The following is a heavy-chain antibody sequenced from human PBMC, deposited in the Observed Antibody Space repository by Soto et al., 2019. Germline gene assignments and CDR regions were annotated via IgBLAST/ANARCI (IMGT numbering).Heavy chain of an antibody. Sequence: ASVKVSCKASGYIFVNYGIAWVRQAPRQGLEWMGWISPYTGNTHSASKVQGRLTMTTDTSTSTAYMDLGSLTSDDTAVYYCVMEDNYVTPSSKDVWGKGIMVTVSS. CDR3: VMEDNYVTPSSKDV. D-gene: IGHD3-16*01. CDR1: GYIFVNYG. V-gene: IGHV1-18*01. CDR2: ISPYTGNT. J-gene: IGHJ6*04.